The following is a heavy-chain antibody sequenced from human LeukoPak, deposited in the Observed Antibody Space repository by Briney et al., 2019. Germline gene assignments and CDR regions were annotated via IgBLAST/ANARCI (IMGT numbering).Heavy chain of an antibody. CDR3: ATGQYDFWSGYRIFDY. D-gene: IGHD3-3*01. V-gene: IGHV1-24*01. J-gene: IGHJ4*02. Sequence: ASVKVSCKVSGYTLTQLSMHWVRQAPGKGLEWMGGFDPEDGETIYAQKFQGRVTMTEDTSTDTAYMELSSLRSEDTAVYYCATGQYDFWSGYRIFDYWGQETLVTVSS. CDR1: GYTLTQLS. CDR2: FDPEDGET.